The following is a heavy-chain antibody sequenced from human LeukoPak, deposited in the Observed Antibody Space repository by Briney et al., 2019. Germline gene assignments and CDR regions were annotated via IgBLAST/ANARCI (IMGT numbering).Heavy chain of an antibody. CDR2: TDGSGGST. J-gene: IGHJ4*02. CDR3: AKSGQFDS. CDR1: GFTFNNYA. Sequence: PGGSLRLSCAASGFTFNNYAMSWVRQAPGKGLDWVATTDGSGGSTYYADSVKGRFTVSRDNSKNTVYLQMSSLRAEDTAVYYCAKSGQFDSWGQGTLVTVSS. V-gene: IGHV3-23*01.